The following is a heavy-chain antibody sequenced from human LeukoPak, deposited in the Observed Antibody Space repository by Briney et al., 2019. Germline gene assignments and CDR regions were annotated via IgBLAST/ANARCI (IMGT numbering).Heavy chain of an antibody. J-gene: IGHJ4*02. CDR1: GFTFSSYS. D-gene: IGHD3-22*01. Sequence: PGGSLRLSCGASGFTFSSYSMNWVRQAPGKGLEWVSYISSSSSTIYYADSVKGRFTISRDNAKNSLYLQMNSLRAEDTAVYYCARYPYYDSSGSNKRDDYWGQGTLVTISS. CDR2: ISSSSSTI. CDR3: ARYPYYDSSGSNKRDDY. V-gene: IGHV3-48*01.